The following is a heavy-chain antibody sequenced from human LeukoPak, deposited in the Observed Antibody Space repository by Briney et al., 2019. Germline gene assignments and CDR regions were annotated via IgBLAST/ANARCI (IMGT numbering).Heavy chain of an antibody. V-gene: IGHV4-34*01. CDR1: GGSFSGYY. CDR3: ARGPWYYYMDV. Sequence: SETLSLTCAVYGGSFSGYYWSWIRQPPGKGLEWIGEINHSGSTNYNPSLKSRVTISVDTSKNQFSLKLSSVTAADTAVYYRARGPWYYYMDVWGKGTTVTVSS. J-gene: IGHJ6*03. CDR2: INHSGST.